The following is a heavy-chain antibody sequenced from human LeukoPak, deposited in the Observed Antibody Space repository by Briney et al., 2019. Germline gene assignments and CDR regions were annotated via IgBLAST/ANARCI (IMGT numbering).Heavy chain of an antibody. CDR2: IIPIFGTA. V-gene: IGHV1-69*01. D-gene: IGHD3-3*01. CDR3: ARTNAYYDFWSGYYY. Sequence: SVKVSCKASGGTFSSYAISWVRQAPGQGLDCMGGIIPIFGTANYAQKFQGRVTITADESTSTAYMELSSLRSEDTAVYYCARTNAYYDFWSGYYYWGQGTLVTVSS. J-gene: IGHJ4*02. CDR1: GGTFSSYA.